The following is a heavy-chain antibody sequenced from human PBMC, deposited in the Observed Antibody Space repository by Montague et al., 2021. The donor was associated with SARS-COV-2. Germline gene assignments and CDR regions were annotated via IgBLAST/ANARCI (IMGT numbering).Heavy chain of an antibody. CDR2: IYYSGST. CDR3: ARRGYSGCDYHQLVDY. CDR1: GGSISSSSYY. Sequence: SETLSLTCTVSGGSISSSSYYWGWIRQPPEKGLEWIGSIYYSGSTCYTPSLKSRVTISVDTSKNQFSLKMSSATAADTAVYYCARRGYSGCDYHQLVDYWGQGTLVTVSS. D-gene: IGHD5-12*01. V-gene: IGHV4-39*01. J-gene: IGHJ4*02.